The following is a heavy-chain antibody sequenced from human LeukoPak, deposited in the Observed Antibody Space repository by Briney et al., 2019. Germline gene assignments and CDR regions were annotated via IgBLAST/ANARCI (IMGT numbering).Heavy chain of an antibody. J-gene: IGHJ4*02. CDR1: GFTFSSYS. CDR2: ISSSSSYI. V-gene: IGHV3-21*01. D-gene: IGHD5-12*01. Sequence: GGSLRLSCAASGFTFSSYSMNWVRQAPGKGLEWVSSISSSSSYIYYADSVKGRFTISRDNAKNSLYLQMNSLRAEDTAVYYCARGEGGYDSNFDVWGQGTLVTVSS. CDR3: ARGEGGYDSNFDV.